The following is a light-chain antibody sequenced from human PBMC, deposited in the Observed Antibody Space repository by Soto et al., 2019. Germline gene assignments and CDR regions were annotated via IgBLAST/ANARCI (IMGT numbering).Light chain of an antibody. V-gene: IGKV3-11*01. J-gene: IGKJ5*01. CDR3: QQRSNWPT. CDR1: QSVGSD. CDR2: GAS. Sequence: EIVMTQSPATLSVSPGERATLSCRASQSVGSDLAWYQQKPGQAPRLLIYGASTRATGIPARFSGSGSGTDFTLTISSLEPEDFAIYYCQQRSNWPTFGQGTRLDIK.